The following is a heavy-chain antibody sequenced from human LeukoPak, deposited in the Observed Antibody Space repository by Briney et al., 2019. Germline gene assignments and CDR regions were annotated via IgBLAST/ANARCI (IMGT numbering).Heavy chain of an antibody. Sequence: PGRSLRLSCAAAGFTVRTYWMAWVRQAPGKGLGCVANIKEDETEKHYVESVKGRFNIARDNTKNSLSLQMNSLRADDTAVYHCARDVLGALDYWSQGTLVTVSS. CDR2: IKEDETEK. J-gene: IGHJ4*02. V-gene: IGHV3-7*01. CDR1: GFTVRTYW. CDR3: ARDVLGALDY. D-gene: IGHD1-26*01.